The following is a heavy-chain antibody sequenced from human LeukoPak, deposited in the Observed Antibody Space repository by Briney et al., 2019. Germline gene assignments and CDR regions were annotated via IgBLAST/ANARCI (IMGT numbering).Heavy chain of an antibody. D-gene: IGHD2-2*01. Sequence: GESLRISCKGSGYSFTSYWISWVRQMPGKGLEWMGRIDPSDSYTNYSPSFQGHVTISADQSISTAYLQWSTLQASDTAMYYCARGVCSSTSCWANWFDPWGQGTLVTVSS. CDR2: IDPSDSYT. V-gene: IGHV5-10-1*01. CDR1: GYSFTSYW. J-gene: IGHJ5*02. CDR3: ARGVCSSTSCWANWFDP.